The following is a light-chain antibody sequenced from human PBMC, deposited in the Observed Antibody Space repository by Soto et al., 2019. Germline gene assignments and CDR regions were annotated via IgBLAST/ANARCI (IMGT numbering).Light chain of an antibody. J-gene: IGKJ4*01. Sequence: EIVLTQSPGTLSLSPGERATLSCRASQGISSSHLAWYQQRPGQAPRLLIYGASSRAIGIPDRFSGSGSGTDFTLTISRLEPEDFALYHCQHYDNSPVAFGGGTKVEIK. CDR3: QHYDNSPVA. CDR2: GAS. CDR1: QGISSSH. V-gene: IGKV3-20*01.